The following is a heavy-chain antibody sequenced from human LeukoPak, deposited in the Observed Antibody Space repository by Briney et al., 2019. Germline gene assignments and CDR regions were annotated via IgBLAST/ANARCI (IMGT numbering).Heavy chain of an antibody. CDR2: IYTRGST. D-gene: IGHD4-11*01. J-gene: IGHJ4*02. V-gene: IGHV4-61*02. CDR3: ARENDYSNFDY. CDR1: GGSISSGGYY. Sequence: SETLSLTCTVSGGSISSGGYYWSWIRQPAGKGLEWIGRIYTRGSTNYTPSLKSRVTMSVDTSKNQFSLKLSSVTAADTAVYYCARENDYSNFDYWGQGTLVTVSS.